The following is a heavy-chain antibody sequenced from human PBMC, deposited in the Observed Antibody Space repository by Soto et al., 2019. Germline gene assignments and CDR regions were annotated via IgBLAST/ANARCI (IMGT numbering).Heavy chain of an antibody. Sequence: PSETLSLTCTVSGGSISSGGYYWSWIRQHPGKGLEWIGYIYYSGSTYYNPSLKSRVTISVDTSKNQFSLKLSSVTAADTAVYYCARERIVGDIRTYGMDVWGQGTTVTSP. D-gene: IGHD1-26*01. CDR2: IYYSGST. V-gene: IGHV4-31*03. J-gene: IGHJ6*02. CDR3: ARERIVGDIRTYGMDV. CDR1: GGSISSGGYY.